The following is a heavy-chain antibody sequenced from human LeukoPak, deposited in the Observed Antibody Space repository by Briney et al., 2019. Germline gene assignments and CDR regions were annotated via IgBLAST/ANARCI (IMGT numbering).Heavy chain of an antibody. Sequence: GGSLRLSCVDSGLSFNTYAMHWVRQAPGKGLEWVAAISYDGSYTYYRDSVRGRFTISRDNSKNTMYLQMNSLRAEDTAMYYCARALDVWGKGTTVTVSS. CDR1: GLSFNTYA. CDR2: ISYDGSYT. V-gene: IGHV3-30*04. CDR3: ARALDV. J-gene: IGHJ6*04.